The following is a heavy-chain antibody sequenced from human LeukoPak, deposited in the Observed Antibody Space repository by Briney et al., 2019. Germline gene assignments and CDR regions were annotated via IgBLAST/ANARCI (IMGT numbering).Heavy chain of an antibody. J-gene: IGHJ4*02. D-gene: IGHD3-10*01. Sequence: PSETLSLTCTVSGGSISSSSYYWGWIRQPPGKGLEWIGSIYYSGSTYYNPSLKSRVTISVDTSKNQFSLKLSSVTAADTAVYYCARGRPPYYYGSGSYYSPYYFDYWGQGTLVTVSS. CDR2: IYYSGST. CDR3: ARGRPPYYYGSGSYYSPYYFDY. CDR1: GGSISSSSYY. V-gene: IGHV4-39*01.